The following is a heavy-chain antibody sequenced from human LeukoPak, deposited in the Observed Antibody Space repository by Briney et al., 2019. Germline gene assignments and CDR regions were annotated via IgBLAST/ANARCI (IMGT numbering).Heavy chain of an antibody. CDR1: GGSISSYY. Sequence: SETLSLTCTVSGGSISSYYRSWIRQPPGKGLEWIGYIYYSGSTNYNPSLKSRVTISVDTSKNQFSLKLSSVTAADTAVYYCARQGGDYRFDYWGQGTLVTVSS. CDR3: ARQGGDYRFDY. V-gene: IGHV4-59*08. J-gene: IGHJ4*02. D-gene: IGHD4-17*01. CDR2: IYYSGST.